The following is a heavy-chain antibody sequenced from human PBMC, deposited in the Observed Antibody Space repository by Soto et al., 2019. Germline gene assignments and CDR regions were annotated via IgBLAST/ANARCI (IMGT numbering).Heavy chain of an antibody. CDR2: IGESGTPT. V-gene: IGHV3-23*01. CDR1: GFTFSSYA. D-gene: IGHD2-2*01. J-gene: IGHJ6*02. Sequence: EVQLLESGGGLVQPGGSLRLSCAASGFTFSSYAMKWVRQAPGKGLEWVSLIGESGTPTYYADSVKGRFTISRDNSGNPLFLEMYSLRAEDTAVYYCARYIPGVRYYGMDVWGQGPTVTVSS. CDR3: ARYIPGVRYYGMDV.